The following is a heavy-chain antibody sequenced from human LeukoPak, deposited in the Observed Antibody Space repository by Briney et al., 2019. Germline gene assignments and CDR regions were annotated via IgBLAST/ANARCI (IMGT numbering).Heavy chain of an antibody. CDR2: IYYSGST. CDR3: ARVGSSTSCYSCAFDI. Sequence: PSETLSLTCTVSGGSISSSSYYWGWIRQPPGKGLEWIGSIYYSGSTYYNPSLKSRVTISVDTSKNQFSLKLSSVTAADTAVYYCARVGSSTSCYSCAFDIWGQGTMVTVSS. V-gene: IGHV4-39*07. CDR1: GGSISSSSYY. D-gene: IGHD2-2*02. J-gene: IGHJ3*02.